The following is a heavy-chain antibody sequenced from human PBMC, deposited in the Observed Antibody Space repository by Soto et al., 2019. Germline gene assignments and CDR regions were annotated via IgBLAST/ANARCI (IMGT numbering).Heavy chain of an antibody. D-gene: IGHD2-2*01. CDR2: LHGSGST. CDR1: GFTVSTNY. CDR3: ARKPPAAIQGWAYGMDV. J-gene: IGHJ6*02. V-gene: IGHV3-53*01. Sequence: GGSLRLSCVASGFTVSTNYLSWVRQVPGKGLEWVSVLHGSGSTSYADSVKGRFTISRDNARNTSYLQMNSLRVEDTAVYYCARKPPAAIQGWAYGMDVWGQGTTVTVSS.